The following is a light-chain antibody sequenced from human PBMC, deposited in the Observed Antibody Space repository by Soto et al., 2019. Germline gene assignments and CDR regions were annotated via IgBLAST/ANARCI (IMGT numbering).Light chain of an antibody. Sequence: DIQMTQSPSTLSGSVGVRVTITCRASQTISSWLAWYQQKPGKAPKLLIYKASTLKSGVPSRFSGSGSGTEFTLTISSLQPDDFATYFCQQIYSAPLTFGGGTKVDIK. CDR2: KAS. J-gene: IGKJ4*01. CDR3: QQIYSAPLT. CDR1: QTISSW. V-gene: IGKV1-5*03.